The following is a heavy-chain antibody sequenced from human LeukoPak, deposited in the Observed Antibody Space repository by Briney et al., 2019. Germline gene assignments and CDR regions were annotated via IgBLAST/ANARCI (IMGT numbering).Heavy chain of an antibody. Sequence: SETLSLTCAVYGGSFSGYYWSWIRQPPGKGLERIGEINHSGSTNYNPSLKSRVTISVDTSKNQFSLKLSSVTAADTAVYYCARGHYVSGIDPWGQGTLVTVSS. CDR3: ARGHYVSGIDP. CDR2: INHSGST. J-gene: IGHJ5*02. V-gene: IGHV4-34*01. CDR1: GGSFSGYY. D-gene: IGHD3-16*01.